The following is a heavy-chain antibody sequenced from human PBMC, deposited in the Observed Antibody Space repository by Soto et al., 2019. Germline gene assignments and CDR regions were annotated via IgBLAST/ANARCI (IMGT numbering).Heavy chain of an antibody. CDR3: ANSINMVPWFDP. V-gene: IGHV3-7*03. D-gene: IGHD3-10*01. J-gene: IGHJ5*02. CDR1: GFTFSSYW. Sequence: PGGSLRLSCASSGFTFSSYWMSWVRQAPGKGLEWVANIKQDGSEKYYVDSVKGRFTISRDNAKNSLYLQMNSLRAEDTAVYYCANSINMVPWFDPWGQGTLLTVSS. CDR2: IKQDGSEK.